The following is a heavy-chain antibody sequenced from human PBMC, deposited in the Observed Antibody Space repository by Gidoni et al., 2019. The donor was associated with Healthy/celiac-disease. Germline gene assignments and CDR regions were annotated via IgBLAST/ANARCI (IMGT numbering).Heavy chain of an antibody. CDR1: GFPFSSYA. J-gene: IGHJ6*02. Sequence: EVQLLESGGGLVQPGGSLRLSCAASGFPFSSYAMSWVRQAPGKGLEWVSAISGSGGSTYYADSVKGRFTISRDNSKNTLYLQMNSLRAEDTAVYYCAKDRVPAANYYYYGMDVWGQGTTVTVSS. CDR2: ISGSGGST. CDR3: AKDRVPAANYYYYGMDV. D-gene: IGHD2-2*01. V-gene: IGHV3-23*01.